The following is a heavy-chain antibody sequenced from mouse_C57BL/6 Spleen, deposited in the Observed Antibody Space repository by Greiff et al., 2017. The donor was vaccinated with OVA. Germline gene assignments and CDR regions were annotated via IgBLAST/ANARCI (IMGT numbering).Heavy chain of an antibody. CDR1: GYTFTDYE. CDR3: TRSWYWYFDV. CDR2: IDPETGGT. V-gene: IGHV1-15*01. J-gene: IGHJ1*03. Sequence: VQLQQSGAELVRPGASVTLSCKASGYTFTDYEMHWVKQTPVHGLEWIGAIDPETGGTAYNQKFKGKAILTADKSSSTAYMELRSLTSEDSAVYYCTRSWYWYFDVWGTGTTVTVSS.